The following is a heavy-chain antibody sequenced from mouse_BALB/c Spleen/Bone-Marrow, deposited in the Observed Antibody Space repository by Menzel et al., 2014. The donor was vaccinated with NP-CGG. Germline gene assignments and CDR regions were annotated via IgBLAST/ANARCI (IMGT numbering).Heavy chain of an antibody. J-gene: IGHJ2*01. CDR3: ARQYGNYFDY. CDR2: IYPGDGDT. Sequence: VKLMESAAELVRPGSSVKISCKASGYAFSSYWMNWVKQRPGQGLEWIGQIYPGDGDTNYNGKFKGKATLTADKSSSTAYMQLSSLTSEDSAVYFCARQYGNYFDYWGQGTTLTVSS. CDR1: GYAFSSYW. D-gene: IGHD2-10*02. V-gene: IGHV1-80*01.